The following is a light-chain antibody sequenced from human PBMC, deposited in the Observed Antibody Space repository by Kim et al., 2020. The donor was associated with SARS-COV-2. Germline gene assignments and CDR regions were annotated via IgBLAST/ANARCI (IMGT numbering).Light chain of an antibody. V-gene: IGLV3-1*01. Sequence: SYELTQPPTVKAYPGKTVSITCSGDELRDKKVYWYQKKPSQATVLVIYHDSKRHSGITERFPGSNYGNTATLTISRSQAMDETDYYCKGWDRNNVVFGRG. J-gene: IGLJ2*01. CDR2: HDS. CDR1: ELRDKK. CDR3: KGWDRNNVV.